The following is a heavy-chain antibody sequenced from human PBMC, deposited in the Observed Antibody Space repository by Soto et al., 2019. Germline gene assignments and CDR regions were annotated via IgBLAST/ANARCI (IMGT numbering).Heavy chain of an antibody. J-gene: IGHJ6*02. V-gene: IGHV1-18*01. CDR1: GYTFTSYG. CDR3: ARDLPCSGGSCYGALAFSRHYYGMDV. D-gene: IGHD2-15*01. CDR2: ISAYNGNT. Sequence: ASVKVSCKASGYTFTSYGISWVRQAPGQGLEWMGWISAYNGNTNYAQKLQGRVTMTTDTSTSTAYMELRSLRSDDTAVYYCARDLPCSGGSCYGALAFSRHYYGMDVWGPRTTVTVSS.